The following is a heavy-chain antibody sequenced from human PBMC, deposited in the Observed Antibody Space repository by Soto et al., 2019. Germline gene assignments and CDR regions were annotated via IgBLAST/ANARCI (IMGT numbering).Heavy chain of an antibody. J-gene: IGHJ4*02. CDR3: ARESEDLTSIFDY. Sequence: PGGSLRLSCAASGFTFTRYSMNWVRQAPGKGLEWVSSISSTTNYIYYGDSMKGRFTISRDNAKNSLYLEMNSRRAEDTAVYYCARESEDLTSIFDYWGQGTLFTVSS. CDR1: GFTFTRYS. V-gene: IGHV3-21*06. CDR2: ISSTTNYI.